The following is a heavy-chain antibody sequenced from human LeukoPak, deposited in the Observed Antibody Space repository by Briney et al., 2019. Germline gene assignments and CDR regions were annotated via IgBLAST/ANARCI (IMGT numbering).Heavy chain of an antibody. CDR3: ARDRGYTRDY. CDR2: IKSDGSST. CDR1: GFTFSNSY. D-gene: IGHD5-12*01. J-gene: IGHJ4*02. V-gene: IGHV3-74*01. Sequence: PGGSLRLSCAASGFTFSNSYLSWVRQAPGKGLVWVSHIKSDGSSTSYADSVKGRFTISRDNAKNTLYLQMNSLRAEDTAVYFCARDRGYTRDYWGQGTLVTVSS.